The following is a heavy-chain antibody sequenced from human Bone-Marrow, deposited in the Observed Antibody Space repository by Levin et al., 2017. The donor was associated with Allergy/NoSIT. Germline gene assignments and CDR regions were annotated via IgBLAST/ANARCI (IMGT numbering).Heavy chain of an antibody. V-gene: IGHV3-15*01. CDR3: TTPNRSGWNWFDP. D-gene: IGHD6-19*01. Sequence: PGGSLRLSCAASGFTFSNAWMSWVRQAPGKGLEWVGRIKSKTDGGTTDYAAPVKGRFTISRDDSKNTLYLQMNSLKTEDTAVYYCTTPNRSGWNWFDPWGQGTLVTVSS. CDR2: IKSKTDGGTT. J-gene: IGHJ5*02. CDR1: GFTFSNAW.